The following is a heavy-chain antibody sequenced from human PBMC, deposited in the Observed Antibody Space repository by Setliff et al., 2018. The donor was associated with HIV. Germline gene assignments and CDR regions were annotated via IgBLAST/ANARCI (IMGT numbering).Heavy chain of an antibody. CDR3: ARVRSQRLESSGWYIWFDP. Sequence: GESLKISCKGSGYSFSSYWIGWVRQMPVRGLEWMGIIYPGDSDTRYNPSFQGQVTISADKSISTAYLQWGSLKASDTAMYYCARVRSQRLESSGWYIWFDPWGQGTLVTVSS. CDR1: GYSFSSYW. J-gene: IGHJ5*02. V-gene: IGHV5-51*01. CDR2: IYPGDSDT. D-gene: IGHD6-19*01.